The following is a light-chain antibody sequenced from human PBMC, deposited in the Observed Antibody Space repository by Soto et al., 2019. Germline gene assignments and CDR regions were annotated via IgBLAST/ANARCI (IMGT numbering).Light chain of an antibody. V-gene: IGKV3-15*01. Sequence: EIVLTQSPATLSVSPGERATLSCRVSQTVSSNLAWYQQKPGQPPRLLIYGASTRAIGIPARFSGSGSGTEFTLTISSLQSEDFAVYYCQLYNEWPQFTFGPGTKVDIK. J-gene: IGKJ3*01. CDR3: QLYNEWPQFT. CDR1: QTVSSN. CDR2: GAS.